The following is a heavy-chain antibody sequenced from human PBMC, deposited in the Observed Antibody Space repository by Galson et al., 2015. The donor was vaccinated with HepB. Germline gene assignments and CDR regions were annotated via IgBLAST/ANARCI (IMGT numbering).Heavy chain of an antibody. D-gene: IGHD6-19*01. V-gene: IGHV3-30*18. CDR3: AKGWDSSGDEYFDY. Sequence: SLRLSCAASGFTFSSYGMHWVRQAPGKGLEWVAVISYDGSNKYYADSVKGRFTISRDNSKNTLYLQMNSLRAEDTAVYYCAKGWDSSGDEYFDYWGQGTLVTVSS. CDR2: ISYDGSNK. J-gene: IGHJ4*02. CDR1: GFTFSSYG.